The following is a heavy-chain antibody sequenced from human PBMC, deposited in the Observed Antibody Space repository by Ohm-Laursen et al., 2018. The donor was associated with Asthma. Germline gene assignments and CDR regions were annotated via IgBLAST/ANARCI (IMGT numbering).Heavy chain of an antibody. CDR3: ARGTLDYFDY. V-gene: IGHV3-30*03. Sequence: SLRLSCAASGFTFSSYGMHWVRQAPGKGLEWVAVISYDGSNKYYADSVKGRFTISRDNSKNTLYLQMNSLRAEDTAVYYCARGTLDYFDYWGQGTLVTVSS. CDR2: ISYDGSNK. D-gene: IGHD1-1*01. J-gene: IGHJ4*02. CDR1: GFTFSSYG.